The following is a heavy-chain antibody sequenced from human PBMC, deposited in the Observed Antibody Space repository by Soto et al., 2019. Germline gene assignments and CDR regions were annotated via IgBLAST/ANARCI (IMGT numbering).Heavy chain of an antibody. V-gene: IGHV4-39*07. J-gene: IGHJ4*02. Sequence: SETLSLTCTVSGGSISSSSYYWGWIRQPPGKGLEWIGSIYYSGSTYYNPSLKSRVTISVDTSKNQFSIKLSSVTAADTAGYSCASLYYDFWSGFTHYFDYWGQGTLVTVSS. CDR3: ASLYYDFWSGFTHYFDY. CDR2: IYYSGST. CDR1: GGSISSSSYY. D-gene: IGHD3-3*01.